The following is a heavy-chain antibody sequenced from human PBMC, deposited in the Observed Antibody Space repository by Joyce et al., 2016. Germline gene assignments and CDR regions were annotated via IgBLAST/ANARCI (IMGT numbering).Heavy chain of an antibody. Sequence: EVQLVESGGGLVQPGRSLRLSCAASGFTFDDYAMHWVRQAPGKGLGGVSGISWKSGSIGYADSVKGRFTISRDNAKNSLYLQMNSLRAEDTALYFCAKDHRTTGWYIDSWGQGTLVTVSS. CDR1: GFTFDDYA. CDR2: ISWKSGSI. V-gene: IGHV3-9*01. J-gene: IGHJ4*02. D-gene: IGHD1-14*01. CDR3: AKDHRTTGWYIDS.